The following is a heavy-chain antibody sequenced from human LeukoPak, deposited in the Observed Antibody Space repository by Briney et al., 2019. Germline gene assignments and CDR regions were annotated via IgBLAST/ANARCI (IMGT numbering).Heavy chain of an antibody. D-gene: IGHD5-18*01. CDR3: ARDRSSGDIDY. Sequence: SETLSLTCTVSGGSVSSYYWSWVRQPPGKGPEWIGYIYNSGSTDYNPSLKRRVTTSVDTSKNQFSLKLSSVTAADTAVYYCARDRSSGDIDYWGQGTLVTVSS. CDR2: IYNSGST. CDR1: GGSVSSYY. V-gene: IGHV4-4*08. J-gene: IGHJ4*02.